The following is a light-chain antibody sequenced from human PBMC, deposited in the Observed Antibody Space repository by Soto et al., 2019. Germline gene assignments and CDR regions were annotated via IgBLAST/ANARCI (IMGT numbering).Light chain of an antibody. V-gene: IGKV1-5*03. CDR1: EFISKW. CDR2: QAS. Sequence: DIQITQSPSTLSASVGDRVTITCRASEFISKWLAWYQQKPGTAPKLLIYQASSLESGVPSRFSGSGSGTEFTLTITSLQPEDIATYYCQQYDNPLFGQGTKVEVK. CDR3: QQYDNPL. J-gene: IGKJ1*01.